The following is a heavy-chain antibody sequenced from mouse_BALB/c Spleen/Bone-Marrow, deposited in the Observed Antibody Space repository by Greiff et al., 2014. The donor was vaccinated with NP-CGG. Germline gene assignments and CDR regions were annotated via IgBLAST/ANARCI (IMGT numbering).Heavy chain of an antibody. V-gene: IGHV1S56*01. CDR2: IYPGNVNT. D-gene: IGHD1-1*01. J-gene: IGHJ4*01. CDR1: GYTFTSYY. CDR3: ARSLITTVLANYAMDY. Sequence: VMLVESGPELVKPGASVRISCKASGYTFTSYYIHWVKQRPGQGLEWIGWIYPGNVNTKYNEKFKGKATLTADKSFSTAYMQLSSLTSEDSAVYFCARSLITTVLANYAMDYWGQGTSVTVSS.